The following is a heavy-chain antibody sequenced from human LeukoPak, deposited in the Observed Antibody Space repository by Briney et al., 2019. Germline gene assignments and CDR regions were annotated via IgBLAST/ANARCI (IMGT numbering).Heavy chain of an antibody. V-gene: IGHV1-24*01. Sequence: ASVKVSCKVSGYTLTELSMHRVRQAPGKGLEWMGGFDPEDGETIYAQKFQGRVTMTEDTSTDTAYMELSSLRSEDTAVYYCATAWEPAAFVDYWGQGTLVTVSS. CDR1: GYTLTELS. J-gene: IGHJ4*02. D-gene: IGHD1-26*01. CDR3: ATAWEPAAFVDY. CDR2: FDPEDGET.